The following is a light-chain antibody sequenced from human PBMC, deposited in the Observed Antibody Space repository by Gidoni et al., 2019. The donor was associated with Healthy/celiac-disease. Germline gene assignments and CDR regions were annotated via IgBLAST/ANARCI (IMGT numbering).Light chain of an antibody. Sequence: DIQMTQSPSSLSASVGDRVTITCRASKSISSYLNWYQQNPGKAPKLLIYAASSLQSGVPSRFSGSGSGTDFTLTISSRQHEDFATYYCQQSYSTLALTFGGGTKVEIK. CDR3: QQSYSTLALT. CDR2: AAS. CDR1: KSISSY. V-gene: IGKV1-39*01. J-gene: IGKJ4*01.